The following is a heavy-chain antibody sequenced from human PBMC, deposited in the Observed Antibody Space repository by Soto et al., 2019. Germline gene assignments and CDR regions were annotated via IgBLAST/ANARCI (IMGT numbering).Heavy chain of an antibody. V-gene: IGHV3-30*18. CDR1: GFTFSSYG. CDR3: AKDRGPGIEYGGPNWFDP. CDR2: ISYDGSNK. D-gene: IGHD4-17*01. J-gene: IGHJ5*02. Sequence: GGSLRLSCAASGFTFSSYGMHWVRQAPGKGLEWVAVISYDGSNKYYADSVKGRFTISRDNSKNTLYLQMNSLRAEDTAVYYCAKDRGPGIEYGGPNWFDPWGQGTLVTVSS.